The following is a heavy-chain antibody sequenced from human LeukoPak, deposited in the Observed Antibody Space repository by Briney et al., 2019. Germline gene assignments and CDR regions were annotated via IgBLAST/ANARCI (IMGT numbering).Heavy chain of an antibody. Sequence: GESLKISCKASGYSLTSYWIGWVRQMPGKGLERMGIIYPDDLDTRYSPSFQGQVTISADRSISTAYLQWSSLKASDTAMYYCARGGTASRTFDYSGQGTLVTVSS. V-gene: IGHV5-51*01. J-gene: IGHJ4*02. CDR2: IYPDDLDT. CDR1: GYSLTSYW. D-gene: IGHD1-14*01. CDR3: ARGGTASRTFDY.